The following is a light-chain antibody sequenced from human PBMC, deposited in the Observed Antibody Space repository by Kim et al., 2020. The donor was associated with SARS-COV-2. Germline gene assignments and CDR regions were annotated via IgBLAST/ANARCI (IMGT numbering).Light chain of an antibody. CDR3: QVWDTNSDQGV. CDR2: YDS. CDR1: NIESKS. Sequence: SYELTQPPSVSVAPGKTATITCGGNNIESKSVHWFQQKPGQAPVLVIYYDSDRPSGIPERFPGSNSGNTATLTISRVEAGDEADYYCQVWDTNSDQGVFGGGTQLTVL. V-gene: IGLV3-21*04. J-gene: IGLJ3*02.